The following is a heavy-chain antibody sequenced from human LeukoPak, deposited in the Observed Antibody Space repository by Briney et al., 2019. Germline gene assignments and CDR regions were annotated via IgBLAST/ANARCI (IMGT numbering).Heavy chain of an antibody. J-gene: IGHJ1*01. CDR2: ISGSGGST. Sequence: PGGSLRLSCEASGFPFSSYAMTWVRQAPGKGLEWVSGISGSGGSTYFADSVKGRFTISRDNSKNTLYLQMNSLRAEDTAVYYCAKDGYSGYAKRNEDFQHWGQGTLVTVSS. CDR1: GFPFSSYA. CDR3: AKDGYSGYAKRNEDFQH. V-gene: IGHV3-23*01. D-gene: IGHD5-12*01.